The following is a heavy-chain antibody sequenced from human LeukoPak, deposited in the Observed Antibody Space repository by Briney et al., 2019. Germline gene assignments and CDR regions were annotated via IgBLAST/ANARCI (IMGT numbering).Heavy chain of an antibody. D-gene: IGHD2-2*01. Sequence: GASVKVSCKASGYTFTSYAMHWVRQAPGQRLEWMGWINAGNGNTKYSQEFEGRLTITRDTSAGTACMELSSLRSEDTAVYYCARDRGGGYQLEESLAVWGKGTTVTISS. V-gene: IGHV1-3*03. CDR2: INAGNGNT. CDR3: ARDRGGGYQLEESLAV. J-gene: IGHJ6*04. CDR1: GYTFTSYA.